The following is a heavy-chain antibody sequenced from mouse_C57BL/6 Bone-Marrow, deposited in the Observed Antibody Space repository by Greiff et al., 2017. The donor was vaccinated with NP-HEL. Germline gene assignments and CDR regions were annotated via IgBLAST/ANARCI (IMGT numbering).Heavy chain of an antibody. V-gene: IGHV3-6*01. D-gene: IGHD1-1*01. Sequence: DVQLQESGPGLVKPSQSLSLTCSVTGYSITSGYYWNWIRQFPGNKLEWMGYISYDGSNNYNPSLKNRISITRDTSKNQFFLKLNSVTTEDTATYYCARAPIGYGSSGDWYFDVWGTGTTVTVSS. J-gene: IGHJ1*03. CDR1: GYSITSGYY. CDR3: ARAPIGYGSSGDWYFDV. CDR2: ISYDGSN.